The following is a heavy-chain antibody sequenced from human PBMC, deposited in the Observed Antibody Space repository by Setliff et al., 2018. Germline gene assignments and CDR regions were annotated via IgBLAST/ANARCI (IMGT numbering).Heavy chain of an antibody. J-gene: IGHJ4*02. CDR1: GDSIGTYY. CDR3: ARGIYSSSPLVAYFDY. D-gene: IGHD6-13*01. CDR2: VFFTGDT. V-gene: IGHV4-59*01. Sequence: SETLSLTCNVSGDSIGTYYWSWIRQPPGKGLEWIGYVFFTGDTDYNPSLGSRVTISLDRSKTQFSLKLSSVTAADTAVYYCARGIYSSSPLVAYFDYWGQGTLVTVSS.